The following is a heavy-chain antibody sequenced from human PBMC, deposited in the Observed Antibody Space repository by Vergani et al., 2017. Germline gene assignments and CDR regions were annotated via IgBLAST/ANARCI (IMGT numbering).Heavy chain of an antibody. CDR1: GYTFTGYY. D-gene: IGHD3-10*01. CDR2: INTNSGGT. CDR3: ARDSIATLWFGEFD. V-gene: IGHV1-2*02. J-gene: IGHJ4*02. Sequence: QVQLVQSGAEVKKPGASVKVSCKASGYTFTGYYMLWVRQAPGQGLEWMGWINTNSGGTNYAQKFQGRVTMTRDTSISTAYMELSRLRSDDTAVYYCARDSIATLWFGEFDWGQGTLVTVSS.